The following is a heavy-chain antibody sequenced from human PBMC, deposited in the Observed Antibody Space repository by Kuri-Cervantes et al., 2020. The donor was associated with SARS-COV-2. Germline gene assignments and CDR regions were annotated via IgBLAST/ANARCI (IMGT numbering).Heavy chain of an antibody. D-gene: IGHD1-26*01. CDR1: GFTFSSYS. CDR3: ARASLQEYSGSYFHYFDY. CDR2: ISSSSTI. Sequence: GESLKISCAASGFTFSSYSMNWVRQAPGKGLEWVSSISSSSTICYADSVKGRFTISRDNAKNSLYLQMNSLRAGDTAVYYCARASLQEYSGSYFHYFDYWGQGTLVTVSS. V-gene: IGHV3-69-1*02. J-gene: IGHJ4*02.